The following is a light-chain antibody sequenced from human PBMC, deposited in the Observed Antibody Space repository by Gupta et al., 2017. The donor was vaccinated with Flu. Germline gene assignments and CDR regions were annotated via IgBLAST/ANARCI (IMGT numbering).Light chain of an antibody. J-gene: IGLJ2*01. CDR1: TLSNQY. Sequence: SYELTQPPSVSVSPGQTARITCSGDTLSNQYSYWYQQKPGQAPVLVIYKDTERPSGVPERFSGSSSGTTVTLTISGVQAEDEAAYYCQSADSTGTDVVFGGGTKLTVL. V-gene: IGLV3-25*03. CDR3: QSADSTGTDVV. CDR2: KDT.